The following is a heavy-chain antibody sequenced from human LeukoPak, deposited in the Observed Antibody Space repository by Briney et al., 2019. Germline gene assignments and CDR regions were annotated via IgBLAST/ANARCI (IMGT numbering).Heavy chain of an antibody. CDR3: AKFSGGPGMGIDAFDI. CDR2: IRYDGSNK. D-gene: IGHD3-10*01. V-gene: IGHV3-30*02. Sequence: GGSLRLSCAASGFTFSSYGMHWVRQAPGKGLEWVAFIRYDGSNKYYADSVKGRFTISRDNSKNTLYLQMNSLRAEDTAVYYCAKFSGGPGMGIDAFDIWGQGTMVTVSS. J-gene: IGHJ3*02. CDR1: GFTFSSYG.